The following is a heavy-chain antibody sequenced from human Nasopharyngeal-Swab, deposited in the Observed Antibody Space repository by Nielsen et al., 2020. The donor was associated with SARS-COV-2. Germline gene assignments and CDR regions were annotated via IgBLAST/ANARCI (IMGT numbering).Heavy chain of an antibody. J-gene: IGHJ4*02. CDR3: ARLDVSAAGRDY. CDR2: IYYSGST. Sequence: WIRQPPGKGLEWIESIYYSGSTYYNPSLKSRVTISVDTSKNQFSLKLSSVTAADTAVYYCARLDVSAAGRDYWGQGTLVTVSS. V-gene: IGHV4-39*01. D-gene: IGHD6-13*01.